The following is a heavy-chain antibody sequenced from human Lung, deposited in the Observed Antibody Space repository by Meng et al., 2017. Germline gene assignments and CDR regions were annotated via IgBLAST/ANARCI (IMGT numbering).Heavy chain of an antibody. D-gene: IGHD2-21*01. CDR3: AKALGWGSSPDY. CDR1: GYTFTAYY. J-gene: IGHJ4*02. CDR2: INPNSGGT. Sequence: QVQLVQPGADVKKPGAPVKVSCKASGYTFTAYYIHWVRQAPGQGLEWMGRINPNSGGTNFAQKFQGRVIMTRDTSISTAYMELSSLGFDDTAVYYCAKALGWGSSPDYWGQGILVTVSS. V-gene: IGHV1-2*06.